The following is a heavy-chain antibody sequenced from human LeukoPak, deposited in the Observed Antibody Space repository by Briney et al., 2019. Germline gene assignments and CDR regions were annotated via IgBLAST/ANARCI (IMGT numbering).Heavy chain of an antibody. D-gene: IGHD3-22*01. J-gene: IGHJ4*02. CDR1: GGSISTYS. CDR2: INYSGST. Sequence: SETLSLTCTVSGGSISTYSWSWIRQPPGKALEWIGYINYSGSTDYNTSLKSRVTISIDTSKSLFSLKLNSVTAADTAVYFCARGDYYDRSGFFDYWGQGTLVTVSS. CDR3: ARGDYYDRSGFFDY. V-gene: IGHV4-59*01.